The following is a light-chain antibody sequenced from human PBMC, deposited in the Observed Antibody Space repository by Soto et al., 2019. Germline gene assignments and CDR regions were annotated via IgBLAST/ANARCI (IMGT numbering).Light chain of an antibody. J-gene: IGKJ2*01. CDR1: QSGASY. V-gene: IGKV3-20*01. Sequence: EIVLTQSPGTLSLSPGETATLSCRASQSGASYLAWYHQKPGQAPRLLIYATSSRAAGIPDRFSGSGSGTDFTLTISTLEPEDFAVYYCQQYNRSPRTFGQGTKLEIK. CDR3: QQYNRSPRT. CDR2: ATS.